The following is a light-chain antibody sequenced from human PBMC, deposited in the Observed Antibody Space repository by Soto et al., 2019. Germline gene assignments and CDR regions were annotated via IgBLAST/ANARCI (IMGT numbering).Light chain of an antibody. Sequence: DIQMTQSPSTLSASVGDRVTITCRASQSIGNWLAWYQQKPGKAPKFLIYKASTLQSGVPSRFSGSGSGTEFTLTISSLQPDYFATYYCQQYNTYPTWTFGHWTKVEIK. V-gene: IGKV1-5*03. CDR3: QQYNTYPTWT. CDR2: KAS. CDR1: QSIGNW. J-gene: IGKJ1*01.